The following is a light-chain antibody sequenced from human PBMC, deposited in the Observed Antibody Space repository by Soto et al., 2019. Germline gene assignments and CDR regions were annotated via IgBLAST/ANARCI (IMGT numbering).Light chain of an antibody. Sequence: DIQMTQSPSTLSASVGDRVTITCGACQSISSWLAWYQQKPGKAPKLLIYDASSLESGVPSRFSGSGSGTEFTLTLSSLQPDDFATYYCQQYNSYSRTFGQGTKVEIK. V-gene: IGKV1-5*01. CDR3: QQYNSYSRT. CDR2: DAS. CDR1: QSISSW. J-gene: IGKJ1*01.